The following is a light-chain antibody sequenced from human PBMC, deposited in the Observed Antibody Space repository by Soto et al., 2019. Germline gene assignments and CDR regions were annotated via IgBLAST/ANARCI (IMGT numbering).Light chain of an antibody. J-gene: IGLJ2*01. CDR3: SSYAGSNDFVV. CDR2: EVS. V-gene: IGLV2-8*01. CDR1: SSDVGGYNY. Sequence: QSALTQPPSASGSPGQSVTISCTGTSSDVGGYNYVSWYQQHPGKAPKLMIYEVSKRPSGVPDRFSGSKSGNTGSLTVSELQAEDEADYSCSSYAGSNDFVVFGGGTKLTVL.